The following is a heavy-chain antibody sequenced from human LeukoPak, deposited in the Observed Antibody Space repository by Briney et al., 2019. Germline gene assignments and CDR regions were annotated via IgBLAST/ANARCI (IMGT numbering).Heavy chain of an antibody. Sequence: GGSLGLSCAASGFTFSSFAMSWVRQAPGKGLEWVSVISGGGSNTFYTDSVKGRFTISRDNSKNTLYLQMNSLRAEDTAIYYCAKNPAIVVATLWFDPWGQGTLVTVSS. CDR3: AKNPAIVVATLWFDP. V-gene: IGHV3-23*01. CDR1: GFTFSSFA. D-gene: IGHD3-22*01. CDR2: ISGGGSNT. J-gene: IGHJ5*02.